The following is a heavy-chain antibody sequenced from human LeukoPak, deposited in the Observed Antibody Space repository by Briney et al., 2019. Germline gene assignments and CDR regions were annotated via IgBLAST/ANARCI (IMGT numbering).Heavy chain of an antibody. V-gene: IGHV2-5*02. CDR3: AHRLPGYYTNWDQGYLDY. CDR1: GFSLNTYGVG. D-gene: IGHD1-1*01. J-gene: IGHJ4*02. Sequence: SGPTLVNPTQTLTLTCTFSGFSLNTYGVGVGWSRQLPGEALEWLATAYWDDDTRYSPPLKSRLAVTKDISKSQVVLRMTNMDTVDTATYYFAHRLPGYYTNWDQGYLDYWGQGTTVSVSS. CDR2: AYWDDDT.